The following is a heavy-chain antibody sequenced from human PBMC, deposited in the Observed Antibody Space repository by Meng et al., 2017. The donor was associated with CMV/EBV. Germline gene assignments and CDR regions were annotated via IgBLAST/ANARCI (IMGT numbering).Heavy chain of an antibody. V-gene: IGHV3-7*03. CDR1: GFTFSSYW. CDR2: IKQDGSEK. D-gene: IGHD5-18*01. J-gene: IGHJ6*02. CDR3: ARERIQPQYYYYYYGMDV. Sequence: GESLKISCAASGFTFSSYWMSWVRQAPGKGLEWVANIKQDGSEKYYADSVKGRFTISRDNAKNSLYLQMNSLRAEDTAVYYCARERIQPQYYYYYYGMDVWGQGTTVTVSS.